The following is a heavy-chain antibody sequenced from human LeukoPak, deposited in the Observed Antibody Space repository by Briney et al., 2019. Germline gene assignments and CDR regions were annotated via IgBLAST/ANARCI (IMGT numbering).Heavy chain of an antibody. Sequence: GGSLRLSCAASGFTVSSNYMSWVRQAPGKGLEWVANIKQDESEKYYVDSVKGRFTVSRDNSKNSVYLQMNSLRAEDTAMYYCATPVGGVWSFDYWGQGTLVTVPS. CDR2: IKQDESEK. J-gene: IGHJ4*02. CDR3: ATPVGGVWSFDY. V-gene: IGHV3-7*01. D-gene: IGHD2-15*01. CDR1: GFTVSSNY.